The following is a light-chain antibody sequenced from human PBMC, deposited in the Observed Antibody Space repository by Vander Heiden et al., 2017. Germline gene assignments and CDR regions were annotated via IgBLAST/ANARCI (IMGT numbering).Light chain of an antibody. CDR1: QSVSSW. CDR2: KAS. J-gene: IGKJ5*01. CDR3: QQYNRYPIT. Sequence: DIQMTQSPSTLSASVGDRVTVTCRASQSVSSWLAWYLQKPGKAPNLLIYKASSLESGVPSRFSGSGSGTEFTLTISNLQPDDFGTYYCQQYNRYPITFGQGTRLEIK. V-gene: IGKV1-5*03.